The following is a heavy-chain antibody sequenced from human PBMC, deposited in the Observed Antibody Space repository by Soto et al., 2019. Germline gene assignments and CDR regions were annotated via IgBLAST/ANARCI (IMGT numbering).Heavy chain of an antibody. Sequence: QVQLKESGPGLVKPSQTLSLTCTVSGGSVTYGGYYWTWIRQQPGKGLEWLGRVYHNGDTDFNPSLKSRLTMSVDTSRNQFSLTVNSVTAADTAVYYCARGASVFDYWGQGALVTVSS. D-gene: IGHD3-16*01. CDR1: GGSVTYGGYY. J-gene: IGHJ4*02. CDR3: ARGASVFDY. CDR2: VYHNGDT. V-gene: IGHV4-31*03.